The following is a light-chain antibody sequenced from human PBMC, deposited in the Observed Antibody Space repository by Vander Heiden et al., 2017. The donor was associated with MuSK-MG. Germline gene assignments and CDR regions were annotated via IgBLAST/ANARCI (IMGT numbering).Light chain of an antibody. CDR1: QDISNY. Sequence: DIQMTQSPSSLSASVGDRVTITCQASQDISNYLNWYQQKPGKAPKLLIYDASNLETGVPSRFSGSGSGTDFTLTIISLHPEDLATYYCQQDDNLPLTFGGGTKVEIK. CDR2: DAS. CDR3: QQDDNLPLT. J-gene: IGKJ4*01. V-gene: IGKV1-33*01.